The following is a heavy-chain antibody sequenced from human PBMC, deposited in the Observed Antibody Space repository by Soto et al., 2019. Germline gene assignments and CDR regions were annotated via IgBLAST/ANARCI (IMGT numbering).Heavy chain of an antibody. J-gene: IGHJ4*02. CDR3: ARDRQKALVVVAATGGFDY. CDR2: ISFAGNNK. CDR1: GFTFSSYS. V-gene: IGHV3-30*04. Sequence: QVQLVESGGGVVQPGRSLRLSCAVSGFTFSSYSMHWVRQDPDMGLEWVACISFAGNNKYYADSVKGRFTISRDNSNNMLYLEMNSLRPDDTAVYYCARDRQKALVVVAATGGFDYWGQGTPVTVSS. D-gene: IGHD2-15*01.